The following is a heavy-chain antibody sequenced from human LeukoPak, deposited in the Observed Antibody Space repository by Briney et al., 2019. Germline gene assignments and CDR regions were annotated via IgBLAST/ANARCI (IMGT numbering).Heavy chain of an antibody. J-gene: IGHJ4*02. CDR2: ISSSTGNT. CDR1: GYTFTGYY. CDR3: VRLPLGYCSSTSCLD. Sequence: ASVKVSCKASGYTFTGYYIHWVRQAPGQGLEWMGWISSSTGNTKYAQKLQDRVTMTTDTSTSTAYLYLRNLRSDDTAVYYCVRLPLGYCSSTSCLDWGQGTLVTVSS. V-gene: IGHV1-18*04. D-gene: IGHD2-2*01.